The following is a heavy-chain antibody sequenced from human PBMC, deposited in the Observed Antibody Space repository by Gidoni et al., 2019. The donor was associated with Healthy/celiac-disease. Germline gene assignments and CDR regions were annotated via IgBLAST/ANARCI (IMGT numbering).Heavy chain of an antibody. V-gene: IGHV3-33*01. Sequence: QVQLVESGGGVVQPGRSLRLSCAASEFTFSSYGMHWVRQAPGKGLEWVAVIWYDGSNKYYADSVKGRFTISRDNSKNTLYLQMNSLRAEDTAVYYCARDLSYSSGWLDYWGQGTLVTVSS. J-gene: IGHJ4*02. D-gene: IGHD6-19*01. CDR2: IWYDGSNK. CDR3: ARDLSYSSGWLDY. CDR1: EFTFSSYG.